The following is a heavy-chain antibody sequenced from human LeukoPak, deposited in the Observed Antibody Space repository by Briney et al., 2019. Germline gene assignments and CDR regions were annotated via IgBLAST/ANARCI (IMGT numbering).Heavy chain of an antibody. CDR1: GFTFSSYA. CDR2: VSYDEINE. CDR3: ARETGSAVGSTDFDY. D-gene: IGHD4-17*01. V-gene: IGHV3-30-3*01. Sequence: GGSLRLSCAASGFTFSSYAMHWVRQAPGRGLEWVAVVSYDEINEYYADSVKGRFTISRDNSKNTPYLQMNSLRAEDTAVYYCARETGSAVGSTDFDYWGQGTLVTVSS. J-gene: IGHJ4*02.